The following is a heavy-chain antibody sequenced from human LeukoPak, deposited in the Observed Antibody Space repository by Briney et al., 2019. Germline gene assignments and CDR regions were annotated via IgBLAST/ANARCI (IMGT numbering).Heavy chain of an antibody. V-gene: IGHV4-34*01. CDR3: ASFLVRGVKGPMDV. J-gene: IGHJ6*01. Sequence: SETLSLTCAVYGGSLSGYFWTWIRQPPGKGLEWLGETDHNGRADYKSSLKSRLIISVDMSKNQFSLRLRSVTAADTAVYYCASFLVRGVKGPMDVWGQGTTVTVSS. D-gene: IGHD3-10*01. CDR1: GGSLSGYF. CDR2: TDHNGRA.